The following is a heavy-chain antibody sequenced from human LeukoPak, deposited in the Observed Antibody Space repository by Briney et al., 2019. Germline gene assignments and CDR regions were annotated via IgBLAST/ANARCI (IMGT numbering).Heavy chain of an antibody. D-gene: IGHD2-15*01. V-gene: IGHV3-21*01. CDR2: ISSSSSYI. CDR3: ARDLEVVAAVLDY. CDR1: GFTFSSYS. Sequence: GGSLRLSCAASGFTFSSYSMNWVRQAPGKGLEWVSSISSSSSYIYYADSVKGRFTISRDNAKNSLYLQMNSLRAEGTAVYYCARDLEVVAAVLDYWGQGTLVTVSS. J-gene: IGHJ4*02.